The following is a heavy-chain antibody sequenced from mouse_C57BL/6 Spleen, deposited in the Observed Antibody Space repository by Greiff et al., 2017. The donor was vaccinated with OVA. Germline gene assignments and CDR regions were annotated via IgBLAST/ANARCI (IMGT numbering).Heavy chain of an antibody. CDR1: GYTFTSYW. J-gene: IGHJ3*01. CDR3: ARTGESYAIAY. V-gene: IGHV1-7*01. Sequence: VQLQQSGAELAKPGASVKLSCKASGYTFTSYWMHWVQQGPGQGLEWIGYINPSSGYTKYTQKFKDKVTLTADKSSSTAYLQLSSLTYEDSAVYYCARTGESYAIAYWGQGTLVTVSA. CDR2: INPSSGYT. D-gene: IGHD2-12*01.